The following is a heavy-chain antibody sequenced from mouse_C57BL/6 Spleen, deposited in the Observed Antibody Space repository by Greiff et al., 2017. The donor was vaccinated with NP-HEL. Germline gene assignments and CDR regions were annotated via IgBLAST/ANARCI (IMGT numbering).Heavy chain of an antibody. J-gene: IGHJ2*01. D-gene: IGHD1-1*01. V-gene: IGHV1-69*01. CDR2: IDPADSYT. CDR3: ARYRHFITTGDEGEIDY. CDR1: GYTFTSYW. Sequence: VQLQQPGAELVMPGASVKLSCKASGYTFTSYWMHWVKQSPGQGLEWIGEIDPADSYTNYNQKFKGKSTLTVDKSSSTTYMQLSSLTSEDSAVYDCARYRHFITTGDEGEIDYWGQGTTLTVSS.